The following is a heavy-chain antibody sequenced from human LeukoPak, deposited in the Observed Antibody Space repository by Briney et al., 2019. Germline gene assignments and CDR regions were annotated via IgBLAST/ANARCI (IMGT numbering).Heavy chain of an antibody. D-gene: IGHD5-18*01. CDR1: GVSISSSNSY. CDR3: ARGRRGYSYGYLNAFFDI. Sequence: SETLSLTCTVSGVSISSSNSYWGWIRQPPGKGLEWIGSIYYSGNTYYNASLKSQVSISIDTSKNQFSLKLSSVTAADTAVYYCARGRRGYSYGYLNAFFDIWGQGTMVTVSS. CDR2: IYYSGNT. J-gene: IGHJ3*02. V-gene: IGHV4-39*01.